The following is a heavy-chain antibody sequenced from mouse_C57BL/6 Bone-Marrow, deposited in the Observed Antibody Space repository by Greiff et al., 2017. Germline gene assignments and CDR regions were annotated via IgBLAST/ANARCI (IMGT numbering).Heavy chain of an antibody. V-gene: IGHV5-4*01. CDR1: GFTFSSYA. J-gene: IGHJ3*01. D-gene: IGHD2-4*01. CDR3: AREGYDYTWFAY. Sequence: VQLQQSGGGLVKPGGSLKLSCAASGFTFSSYAMSWVRQTPEKRLEWVATISDGGSYTYYPDNVKGRFTISRDNAKNNLYLQMSHLKSEDTAMYYCAREGYDYTWFAYWGQGTLVTVSA. CDR2: ISDGGSYT.